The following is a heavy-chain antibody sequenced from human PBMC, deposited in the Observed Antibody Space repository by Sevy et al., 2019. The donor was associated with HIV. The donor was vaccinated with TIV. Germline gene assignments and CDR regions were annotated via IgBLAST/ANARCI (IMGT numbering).Heavy chain of an antibody. CDR1: GFDFSIYS. V-gene: IGHV3-23*01. D-gene: IGHD2-8*01. Sequence: GGSLRLSCAASGFDFSIYSMSWVRQAPGKGLEWVSTLSFGCGKINYADSVKGRFTISRDKSKSSVYLQMNNMRVDDTAVYYCAREGCTKPHDYWGQGTLVTVSS. J-gene: IGHJ4*02. CDR2: LSFGCGKI. CDR3: AREGCTKPHDY.